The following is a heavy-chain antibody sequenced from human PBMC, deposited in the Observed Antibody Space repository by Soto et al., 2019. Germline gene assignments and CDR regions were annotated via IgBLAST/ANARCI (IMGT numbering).Heavy chain of an antibody. CDR2: INPSGGST. CDR1: GYTFTSYY. CDR3: ASCSGGSCYSPVYYYYGMEL. V-gene: IGHV1-46*01. D-gene: IGHD2-15*01. J-gene: IGHJ6*01. Sequence: ASVKVSCKASGYTFTSYYMHWVRQAPGQGREWMGIINPSGGSTSYAQKFQGRVTMTRDTSTSTVYMELSSLRSEDTAVYYCASCSGGSCYSPVYYYYGMELWGQGTTVNVS.